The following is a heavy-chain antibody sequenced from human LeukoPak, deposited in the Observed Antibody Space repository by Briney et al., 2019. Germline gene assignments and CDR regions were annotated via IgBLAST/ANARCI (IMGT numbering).Heavy chain of an antibody. J-gene: IGHJ4*02. CDR3: ARHGYDFWSGYYSYWDLYFDY. CDR1: GGSISSSSYY. D-gene: IGHD3-3*01. Sequence: PSETLSLTCTVSGGSISSSSYYWGWIRQPPGKGLEWIGSIYYSGSTYYNPSLKSRVTISVDTSKNQFSLKLSSVTAADTAVYYCARHGYDFWSGYYSYWDLYFDYWGQGTLVTVSS. CDR2: IYYSGST. V-gene: IGHV4-39*01.